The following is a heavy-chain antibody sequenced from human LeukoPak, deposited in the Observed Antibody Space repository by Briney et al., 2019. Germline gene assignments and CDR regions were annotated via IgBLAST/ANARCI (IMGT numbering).Heavy chain of an antibody. J-gene: IGHJ4*02. CDR1: GGSISSSSYY. Sequence: SETLSLTCTVSGGSISSSSYYWGWIRQPPGKGLEWVGRIYYSGSTYYNPSLKSRVTISVDTSKNQFSLKLSSVTAADTAVYYCARDPRGIAAAGTFDYWGQGTLVTVTS. CDR2: IYYSGST. V-gene: IGHV4-39*07. D-gene: IGHD6-13*01. CDR3: ARDPRGIAAAGTFDY.